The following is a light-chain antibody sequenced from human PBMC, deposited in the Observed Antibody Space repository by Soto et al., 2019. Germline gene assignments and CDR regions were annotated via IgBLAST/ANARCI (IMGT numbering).Light chain of an antibody. CDR1: QSISRW. V-gene: IGKV1-5*01. Sequence: DIQMTQSPSTLSASVGDRVTITCRASQSISRWLAWYQQKPGKAPNLVIYDASNLQSGVPARFSGSGSGTEFTLTISSLQPDDFATYFCQQYHSFWTFGQGTKVEVK. CDR3: QQYHSFWT. CDR2: DAS. J-gene: IGKJ1*01.